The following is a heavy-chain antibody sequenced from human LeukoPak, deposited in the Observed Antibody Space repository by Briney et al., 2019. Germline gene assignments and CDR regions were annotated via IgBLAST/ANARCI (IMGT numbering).Heavy chain of an antibody. Sequence: GGSLRLSCEASGFSFSGNWMSWVRQAPGKGLEWVASINPDGSQKLYVDSVKGRFTISRDNTKNSLYLQMNSLGAEDTAMYYCAKLLGMATTYDSWGQGARVSVSS. CDR1: GFSFSGNW. V-gene: IGHV3-7*01. J-gene: IGHJ4*02. CDR3: AKLLGMATTYDS. D-gene: IGHD5-24*01. CDR2: INPDGSQK.